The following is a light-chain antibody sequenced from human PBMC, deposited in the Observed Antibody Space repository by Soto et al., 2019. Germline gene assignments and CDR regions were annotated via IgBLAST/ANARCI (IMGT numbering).Light chain of an antibody. CDR3: HHYET. CDR1: QGVSRSY. Sequence: EIVLTQSPGTLSLSPGDRATLSCRASQGVSRSYLGWYQQKPGQAPRLLMYGASIRAAGVPDRFSGRGSGTEFTLTISRLEPEDFTVYYCHHYETFGQGTKVEIK. J-gene: IGKJ1*01. CDR2: GAS. V-gene: IGKV3-20*01.